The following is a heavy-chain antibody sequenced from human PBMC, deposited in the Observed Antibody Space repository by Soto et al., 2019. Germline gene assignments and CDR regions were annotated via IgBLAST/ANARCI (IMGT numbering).Heavy chain of an antibody. CDR3: ARGGYSHGYDWFVS. J-gene: IGHJ5*01. CDR2: ITDSSSTI. V-gene: IGHV3-48*02. Sequence: GGSLNFSVAAPESTLVRPGITWAGRLPGKGLEWVSFITDSSSTIYYADSVEGRFTVSRDNAKNSLYLQMNSLRDEDTAVYYCARGGYSHGYDWFVSWGQGTLVSVSS. D-gene: IGHD5-18*01. CDR1: ESTLVRPG.